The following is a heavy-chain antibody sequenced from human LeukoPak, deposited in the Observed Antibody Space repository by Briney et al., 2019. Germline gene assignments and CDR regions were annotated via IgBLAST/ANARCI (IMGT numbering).Heavy chain of an antibody. CDR1: GGSVSSGSYY. J-gene: IGHJ4*02. D-gene: IGHD6-13*01. V-gene: IGHV4-61*02. Sequence: SQTLSLTCTVSGGSVSSGSYYWSWIRQPAGKGPEWIGRIYTSGSTNYNPSLKSRVTISVDTSKNQFSLKLSSVTAADTAVYYCARMRAAAGTMLDYWGQGTLVTVSS. CDR3: ARMRAAAGTMLDY. CDR2: IYTSGST.